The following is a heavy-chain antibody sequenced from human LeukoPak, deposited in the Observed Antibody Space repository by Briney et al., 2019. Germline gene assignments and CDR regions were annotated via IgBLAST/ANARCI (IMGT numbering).Heavy chain of an antibody. D-gene: IGHD6-13*01. V-gene: IGHV3-43D*03. CDR3: AKDWGKRGTAGHFDY. Sequence: GGSLRLSCAASGFTFDDYAMHWVRQAPGKGLEWVSLISWDGGSTYYADSVKGRFTISRDNSKNSLYLQMNSLRAEDTALYYCAKDWGKRGTAGHFDYWGQGTLVTVSS. CDR1: GFTFDDYA. J-gene: IGHJ4*02. CDR2: ISWDGGST.